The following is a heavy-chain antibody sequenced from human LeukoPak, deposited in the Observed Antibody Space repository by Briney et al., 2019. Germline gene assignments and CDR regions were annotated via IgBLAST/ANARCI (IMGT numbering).Heavy chain of an antibody. V-gene: IGHV4-38-2*02. Sequence: PSEALSLTCTVFDYSISSDYYWGWIRQPPGKGLEWIGSINHSGNTYYSPSLKSRVTISVDTSKKRFSLKVTSVTAADTAMYYCARLAAAGRFTYYYMDVWGKGTTVTVSS. CDR1: DYSISSDYY. D-gene: IGHD6-13*01. J-gene: IGHJ6*03. CDR2: INHSGNT. CDR3: ARLAAAGRFTYYYMDV.